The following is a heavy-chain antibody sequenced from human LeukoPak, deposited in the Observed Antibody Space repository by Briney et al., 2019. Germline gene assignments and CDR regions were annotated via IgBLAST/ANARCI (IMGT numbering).Heavy chain of an antibody. CDR2: ITSGSYI. Sequence: GESLRLSCVASGFTFSSYTMNWVRHPQGKGLELDSSITSGSYIYYAESVKGRFTISRDNAKNSLYLQMNSLRAEDTAVYYCARDPAADDYWGQGTLVTVS. J-gene: IGHJ4*02. CDR1: GFTFSSYT. D-gene: IGHD6-13*01. CDR3: ARDPAADDY. V-gene: IGHV3-21*01.